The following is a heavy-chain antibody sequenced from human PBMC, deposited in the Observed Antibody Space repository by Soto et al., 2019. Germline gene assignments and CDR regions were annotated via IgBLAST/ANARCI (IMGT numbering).Heavy chain of an antibody. Sequence: QVQLQQWGAGLLKPSETLSLTCAVYGGSFSGYYWSWIRQPPGKGLEWIGEINHSGSTNYNPSLKSRVTISVDTSKNQFSLKLSSVTAADTAVYYCARGSSSYYYYYYGMDVWGQGTTVTVSS. J-gene: IGHJ6*02. D-gene: IGHD2-2*01. CDR3: ARGSSSYYYYYYGMDV. V-gene: IGHV4-34*01. CDR1: GGSFSGYY. CDR2: INHSGST.